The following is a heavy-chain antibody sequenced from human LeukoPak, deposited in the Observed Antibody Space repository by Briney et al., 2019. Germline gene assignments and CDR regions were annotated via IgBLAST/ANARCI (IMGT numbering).Heavy chain of an antibody. V-gene: IGHV4-4*07. CDR1: GGSISSYY. CDR2: IYISGST. J-gene: IGHJ3*02. Sequence: PSETPSLTCTVSGGSISSYYWSWIRQPAGKGLEWIGRIYISGSTNYNPSLKSRVTISIDKSKNQFSLKLSSVTAADTAVYYCARDWSYDRSFDIWGQGTMVTVSS. CDR3: ARDWSYDRSFDI. D-gene: IGHD3-10*01.